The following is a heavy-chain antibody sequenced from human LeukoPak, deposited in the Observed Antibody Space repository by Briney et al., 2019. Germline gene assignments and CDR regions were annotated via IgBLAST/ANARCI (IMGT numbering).Heavy chain of an antibody. CDR3: ARDLLAGQLLLGVDY. CDR1: GYTFTSYG. D-gene: IGHD2-2*01. CDR2: ISAYNGNT. Sequence: GASVKVSCKASGYTFTSYGISWVRQAPGQGLEWMGWISAYNGNTNYAQKLQGRVTITADKSTSTAYMELSSLRSEDTAVYYCARDLLAGQLLLGVDYWGQGTLVTVSS. J-gene: IGHJ4*02. V-gene: IGHV1-18*01.